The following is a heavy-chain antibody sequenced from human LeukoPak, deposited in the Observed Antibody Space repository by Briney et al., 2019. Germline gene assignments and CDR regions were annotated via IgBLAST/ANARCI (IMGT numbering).Heavy chain of an antibody. J-gene: IGHJ4*02. Sequence: PSETLSLTCTVSGGSISSRSYYWGWIRQPPGKGLEWIGSIYYSEGTYYNPSLKSRVTISIDTSKNQFSLKVNFVTAADTAVYYCVRDRFCSGRSCYGPPDDWGQGARVTVSS. D-gene: IGHD2-15*01. CDR1: GGSISSRSYY. CDR3: VRDRFCSGRSCYGPPDD. CDR2: IYYSEGT. V-gene: IGHV4-39*07.